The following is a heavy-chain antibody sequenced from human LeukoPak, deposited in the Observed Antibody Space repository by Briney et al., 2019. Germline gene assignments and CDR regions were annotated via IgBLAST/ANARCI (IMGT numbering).Heavy chain of an antibody. D-gene: IGHD3-22*01. J-gene: IGHJ4*02. CDR1: GFTFTDYW. CDR2: IKEDGNDK. Sequence: GGSLRLSCAASGFTFTDYWMSWVRQAPGKGLEWVANIKEDGNDKYYVDSVKGRFTISKDNAKNSLYLQMNSLRAEDTAVYYCARFITGPYYFDYWGQGTLVTVSS. CDR3: ARFITGPYYFDY. V-gene: IGHV3-7*01.